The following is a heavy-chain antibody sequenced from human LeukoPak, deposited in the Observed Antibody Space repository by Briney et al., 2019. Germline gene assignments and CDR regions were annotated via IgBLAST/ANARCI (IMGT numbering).Heavy chain of an antibody. Sequence: GSLTLSCAASGFTFSSYAMSWVRQAPGKGLEWVSAISGSGGSTYYADSVKGRFTISRDNSKNSLYLQMNSLRAEDTAVYYCARRRGYSGYYYGMDVWGQGTTVTVSS. J-gene: IGHJ6*02. V-gene: IGHV3-23*01. CDR1: GFTFSSYA. CDR3: ARRRGYSGYYYGMDV. D-gene: IGHD5-12*01. CDR2: ISGSGGST.